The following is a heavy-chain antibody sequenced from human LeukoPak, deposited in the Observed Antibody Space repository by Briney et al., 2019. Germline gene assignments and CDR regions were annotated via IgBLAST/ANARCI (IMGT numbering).Heavy chain of an antibody. Sequence: PSETLSLTCTVFGGSVSSYYWSWIRQPPGKGLEWIGYIYYSGSTNYNPSLKSRVTISVDTSKNQFSLKLSSVTAADTAVYYCARGTYYYDSSGYYQVNYYGMDVWGQGTTVTVSS. CDR3: ARGTYYYDSSGYYQVNYYGMDV. V-gene: IGHV4-59*02. D-gene: IGHD3-22*01. CDR1: GGSVSSYY. J-gene: IGHJ6*02. CDR2: IYYSGST.